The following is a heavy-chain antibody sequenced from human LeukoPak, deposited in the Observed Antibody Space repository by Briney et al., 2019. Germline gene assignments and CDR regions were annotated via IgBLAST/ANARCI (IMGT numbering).Heavy chain of an antibody. CDR1: GFTFSSYA. CDR2: ISSNGGST. D-gene: IGHD2-21*02. J-gene: IGHJ4*02. CDR3: ARTMTAMNYFDY. V-gene: IGHV3-64*01. Sequence: GGSLRLSCAASGFTFSSYAMHWVRQAPGRGLEYVSAISSNGGSTYYANSVKGRFTISRDNSKNTLYLQMGSLRAEDMAVYYCARTMTAMNYFDYWGQGTLVTVSS.